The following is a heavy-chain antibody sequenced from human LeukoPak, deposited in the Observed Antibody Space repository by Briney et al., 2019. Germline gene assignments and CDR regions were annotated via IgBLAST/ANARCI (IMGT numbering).Heavy chain of an antibody. D-gene: IGHD2-15*01. CDR3: ARGYCSGGSCYFPAYYFDY. Sequence: VASVKVSCKASGYTFTSYGISWVRQAPGQGLEWMGWISAYNGNTNYAQKLQGRVTTTTDTSTSTAYMELRSLRSGDTAVYYCARGYCSGGSCYFPAYYFDYWGQGTLVTVSS. CDR1: GYTFTSYG. CDR2: ISAYNGNT. J-gene: IGHJ4*02. V-gene: IGHV1-18*01.